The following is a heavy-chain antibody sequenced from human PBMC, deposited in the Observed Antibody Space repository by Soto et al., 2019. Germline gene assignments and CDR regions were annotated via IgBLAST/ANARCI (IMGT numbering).Heavy chain of an antibody. CDR1: GGSFSGYY. CDR3: ERDKITGHFDY. CDR2: INHSGST. Sequence: SETLSLTCAVYGGSFSGYYWTWIRQPPGTGLEWIGEINHSGSTNYNPSLKSRVTISVDTSKNQFSLKLTSVTAADTAVYYCERDKITGHFDYWGQGTLLPVSS. V-gene: IGHV4-34*01. J-gene: IGHJ4*02. D-gene: IGHD2-8*02.